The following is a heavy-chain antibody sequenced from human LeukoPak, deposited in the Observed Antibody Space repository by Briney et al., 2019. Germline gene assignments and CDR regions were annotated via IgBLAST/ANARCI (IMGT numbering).Heavy chain of an antibody. V-gene: IGHV3-33*06. J-gene: IGHJ4*02. CDR2: IWYDGSNK. D-gene: IGHD4-17*01. CDR3: AKSSHLGVTVTADY. CDR1: GFTFSSYG. Sequence: PGWSLRLSWAASGFTFSSYGMHWVRQAPGKGLEWVAVIWYDGSNKYYADSVKGRFTISRDNSKNTLYLQMNSLRAEDTAVYYCAKSSHLGVTVTADYWGQGTLVTVSS.